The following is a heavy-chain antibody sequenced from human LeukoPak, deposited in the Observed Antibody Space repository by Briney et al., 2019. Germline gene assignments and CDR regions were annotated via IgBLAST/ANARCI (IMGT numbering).Heavy chain of an antibody. Sequence: GGSLRLSCAASGITVSSNYMSWVRQAPGKGLEWVSTIYSGGNTFYADSVKGRFTISRDNSKNTLYFQMNSLRAEDTAVYYCATGRDAYKSGCWGQGTLVTVSS. D-gene: IGHD5-24*01. V-gene: IGHV3-66*01. CDR1: GITVSSNY. CDR3: ATGRDAYKSGC. CDR2: IYSGGNT. J-gene: IGHJ4*02.